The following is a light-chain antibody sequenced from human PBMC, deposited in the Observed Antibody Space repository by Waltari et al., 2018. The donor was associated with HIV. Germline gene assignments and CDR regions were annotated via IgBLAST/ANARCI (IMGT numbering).Light chain of an antibody. CDR1: QSVTSGY. CDR3: QQYSSSPIT. CDR2: VAS. V-gene: IGKV3-20*01. J-gene: IGKJ5*01. Sequence: EIVLTQSPGTLSLSPGERATLSCRASQSVTSGYLAWYQQKRGQAPRHVIYVASSRATGIPGRFSGSGSGTDFTLTISRLEPEDFAVYYWQQYSSSPITFGQGTRLEMK.